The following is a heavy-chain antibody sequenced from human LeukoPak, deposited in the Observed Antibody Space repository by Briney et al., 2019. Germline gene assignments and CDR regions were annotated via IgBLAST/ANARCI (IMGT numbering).Heavy chain of an antibody. Sequence: SETLSLTCTVSSGSINGYYWSWIRQPPGQGLEWIGYVSYSGSTNYNPSLQSRVTISVDRSKNQFSLKLSSVTAADTAVYYCARDNYYDSSGYSNAFDIWGQGTMVTVSS. CDR1: SGSINGYY. J-gene: IGHJ3*02. CDR3: ARDNYYDSSGYSNAFDI. D-gene: IGHD3-22*01. CDR2: VSYSGST. V-gene: IGHV4-59*12.